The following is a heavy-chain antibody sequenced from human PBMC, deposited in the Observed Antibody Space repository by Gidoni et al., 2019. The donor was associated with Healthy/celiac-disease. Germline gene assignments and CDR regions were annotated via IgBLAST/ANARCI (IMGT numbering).Heavy chain of an antibody. Sequence: EVQLVQSGAEVKKPGESLKISCKGSGYSFTSSWIGWVRQMPGNGLEWMGIIYPGDSDTRYSPSFQGQVTISADKSISTAYLQWSSLKASDTAMYYCARHRRGYSYGYGAFDIWGQGTMVTVSS. CDR2: IYPGDSDT. CDR1: GYSFTSSW. CDR3: ARHRRGYSYGYGAFDI. D-gene: IGHD5-18*01. J-gene: IGHJ3*02. V-gene: IGHV5-51*01.